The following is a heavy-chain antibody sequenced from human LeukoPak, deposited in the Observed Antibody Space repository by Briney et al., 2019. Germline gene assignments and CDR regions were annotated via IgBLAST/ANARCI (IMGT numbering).Heavy chain of an antibody. J-gene: IGHJ3*02. CDR1: GGSISSYY. Sequence: SETLSLTCTVSGGSISSYYLSWIRQPPGKGLEWIGYISYSGSTNYNPSLKSRVTISVDTSKNQFSLKLSSVTAADTAVYYCARDGRGHIVVVTAIPPPDAFDIWGQGAMVTVSS. V-gene: IGHV4-59*01. CDR3: ARDGRGHIVVVTAIPPPDAFDI. D-gene: IGHD2-21*02. CDR2: ISYSGST.